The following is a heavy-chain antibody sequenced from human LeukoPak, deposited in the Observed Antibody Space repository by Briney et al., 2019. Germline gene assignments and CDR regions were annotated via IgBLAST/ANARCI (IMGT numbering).Heavy chain of an antibody. J-gene: IGHJ3*02. CDR1: GFTFSSYG. CDR2: IWYDGSNK. Sequence: GGSLTLSCAASGFTFSSYGMHWVRQAPGKGLEWVAVIWYDGSNKYYADSVKGRFTISRDNSKNTLYLQMNSLRAEDTAVYYCARQGDAFDIWGQGTMVTVSS. CDR3: ARQGDAFDI. V-gene: IGHV3-33*01.